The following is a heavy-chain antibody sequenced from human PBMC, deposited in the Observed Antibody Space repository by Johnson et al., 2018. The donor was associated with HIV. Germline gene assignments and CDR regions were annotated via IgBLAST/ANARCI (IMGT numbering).Heavy chain of an antibody. V-gene: IGHV3-73*02. Sequence: VQLVESGGGLVQPGGSLKLSCAASGFTFSGSAMHWVRQASGKGLEWVGRIRSKANSSATAYAASVKGRFTISRDDSKNTAYLQMNSLKTEDTAVYYCTVHSGERTDHDAFDIWGQGTMVTVSS. J-gene: IGHJ3*02. D-gene: IGHD1-26*01. CDR3: TVHSGERTDHDAFDI. CDR2: IRSKANSSAT. CDR1: GFTFSGSA.